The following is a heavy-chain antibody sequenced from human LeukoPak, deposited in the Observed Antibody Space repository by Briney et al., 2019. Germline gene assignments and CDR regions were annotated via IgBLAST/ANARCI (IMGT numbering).Heavy chain of an antibody. CDR1: GDSISSSSSY. V-gene: IGHV4-39*01. Sequence: SETLSLTCTVSGDSISSSSSYWGWIRQPPGEGLEWIGSIYYSGSTYYNPSLKSRVTISVDTSKNQFSLKLSSVTAADTAVYYCARLEYSSCVTSWGQGTLVTVSS. J-gene: IGHJ4*02. CDR2: IYYSGST. CDR3: ARLEYSSCVTS. D-gene: IGHD6-6*01.